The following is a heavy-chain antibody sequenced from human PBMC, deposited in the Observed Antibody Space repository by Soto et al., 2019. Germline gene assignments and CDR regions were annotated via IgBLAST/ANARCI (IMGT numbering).Heavy chain of an antibody. J-gene: IGHJ4*02. V-gene: IGHV1-24*01. Sequence: ASVKVSCKVSGYTLTELSMHWVRQAPGKGLEWMGGFDPEDGETIYAQKFQGRVTMTEDTSTDTAYMELSSLRSEATAVYYCATASVGASKGVSFDYWGQGTLVTVSS. D-gene: IGHD1-26*01. CDR3: ATASVGASKGVSFDY. CDR1: GYTLTELS. CDR2: FDPEDGET.